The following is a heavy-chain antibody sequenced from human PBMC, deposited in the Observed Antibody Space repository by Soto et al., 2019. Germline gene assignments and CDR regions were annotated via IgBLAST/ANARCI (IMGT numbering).Heavy chain of an antibody. V-gene: IGHV4-34*01. CDR2: INHSGST. CDR1: GGSFSGYY. J-gene: IGHJ4*02. Sequence: SETLSLTCAVYGGSFSGYYWSWIRQPPGKGLEWIGEINHSGSTNYNPSLKSRVTISVDKSKNQFSLKLSSVTAADTAVYYCARGLRIAAAGTSWGQGTLVTVSS. CDR3: ARGLRIAAAGTS. D-gene: IGHD6-13*01.